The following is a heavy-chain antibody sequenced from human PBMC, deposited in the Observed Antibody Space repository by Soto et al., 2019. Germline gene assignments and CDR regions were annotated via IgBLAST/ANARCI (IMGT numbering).Heavy chain of an antibody. D-gene: IGHD6-13*01. V-gene: IGHV1-2*04. CDR3: ARDRYSSSWYKYYYYGMDV. CDR2: INPNSGGT. J-gene: IGHJ6*02. Sequence: QVQLVQSGAEVKKPGASVKVSCKASGYTFTGYYMHWVRQAPGQGLEWMGWINPNSGGTNYAQKFQGWVTMTSDTYISTAYMELSRLRSDDTAVYYCARDRYSSSWYKYYYYGMDVWGQGTTVTVSS. CDR1: GYTFTGYY.